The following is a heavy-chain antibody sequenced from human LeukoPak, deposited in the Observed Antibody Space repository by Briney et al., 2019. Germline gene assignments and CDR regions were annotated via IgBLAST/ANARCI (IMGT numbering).Heavy chain of an antibody. J-gene: IGHJ3*02. CDR3: ARETHGYYYDSSGSDAFDI. Sequence: VASVTVSFTASGGTFSSYAISWVRQAPGQGLEWMGGIIPIFGTANYAQKFQGRVTITADESTSTAYVELSSLRSEDTAVYYCARETHGYYYDSSGSDAFDIWGQGTMVTVSS. CDR1: GGTFSSYA. D-gene: IGHD3-22*01. CDR2: IIPIFGTA. V-gene: IGHV1-69*13.